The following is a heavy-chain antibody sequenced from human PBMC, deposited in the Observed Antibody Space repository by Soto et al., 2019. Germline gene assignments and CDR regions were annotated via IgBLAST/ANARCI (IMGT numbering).Heavy chain of an antibody. J-gene: IGHJ6*02. D-gene: IGHD5-18*01. Sequence: GGSLRLSCAASGFTFSSYGMHWVRQAPGKGLEWVAVISYDGSNKYYADSVKGRFTISRDNSKNTLYLQMNSLRAEDTAVYYCAKDQGLVDTAMEYYYYYGMDVWGQGTTVTVSS. CDR1: GFTFSSYG. V-gene: IGHV3-30*18. CDR3: AKDQGLVDTAMEYYYYYGMDV. CDR2: ISYDGSNK.